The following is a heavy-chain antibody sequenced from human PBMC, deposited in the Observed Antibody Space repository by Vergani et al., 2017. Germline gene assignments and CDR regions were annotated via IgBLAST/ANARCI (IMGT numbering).Heavy chain of an antibody. D-gene: IGHD3-3*01. Sequence: QVQLVQSGAEVKKPGSSVKVSCKASGGTFSSYAISWVRQAPGQGLEWMGGIIPIFGTANYAKKFQGRVTITADESTSKAYMELSSLRSEDTAVYYCARGPYDFWSGYPDNYFDYWGQGTLVTVSS. V-gene: IGHV1-69*01. CDR3: ARGPYDFWSGYPDNYFDY. J-gene: IGHJ4*02. CDR2: IIPIFGTA. CDR1: GGTFSSYA.